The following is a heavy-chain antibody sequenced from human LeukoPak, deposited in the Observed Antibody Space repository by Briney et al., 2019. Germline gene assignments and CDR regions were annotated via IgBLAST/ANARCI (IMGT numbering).Heavy chain of an antibody. J-gene: IGHJ4*02. CDR3: ARRCGGDCYASFDY. D-gene: IGHD2-21*02. CDR1: GYSISSGYY. CDR2: IYHSGST. Sequence: SETLSLTCTVSGYSISSGYYWGWIRQPPGKGLEWIGSIYHSGSTYYNPSLKSRVTISVDRSKNQFSLKLSSVTAADTAVYYCARRCGGDCYASFDYWGQGTLVTVSS. V-gene: IGHV4-38-2*02.